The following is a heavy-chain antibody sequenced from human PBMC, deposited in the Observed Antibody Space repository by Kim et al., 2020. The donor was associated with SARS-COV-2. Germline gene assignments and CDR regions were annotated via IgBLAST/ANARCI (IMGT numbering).Heavy chain of an antibody. V-gene: IGHV1-18*01. D-gene: IGHD6-19*01. Sequence: YAQKLQGRVTMTTDTSTSTAYMELRSLRSDDTAVYYCARAVAGTSDYFDYWGQGTLVTVSS. J-gene: IGHJ4*02. CDR3: ARAVAGTSDYFDY.